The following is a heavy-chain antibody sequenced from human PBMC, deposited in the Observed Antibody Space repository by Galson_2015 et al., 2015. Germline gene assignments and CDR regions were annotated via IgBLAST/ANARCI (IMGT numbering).Heavy chain of an antibody. CDR2: IDWDDDK. Sequence: PALVKPTQTLTLTCTFSGFSLSTSGMCVSWIRQPPGKALEWLALIDWDDDKYYSTSLKTRLTISKDTSKNQVVLTMTNMDPVDTAVCYCARAGGIVGARAGAFDIWGQGTMVTVSS. CDR1: GFSLSTSGMC. D-gene: IGHD1-26*01. CDR3: ARAGGIVGARAGAFDI. V-gene: IGHV2-70*02. J-gene: IGHJ3*02.